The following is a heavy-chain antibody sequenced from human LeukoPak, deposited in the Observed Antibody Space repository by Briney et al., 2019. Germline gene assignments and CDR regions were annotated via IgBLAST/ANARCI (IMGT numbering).Heavy chain of an antibody. CDR3: ARDRTVEFDY. J-gene: IGHJ4*02. Sequence: GGSLRLSCAASGFTFSSYATHWVRQAPGKGLEWVAVISYDGSNKYYADSVKGRFTISRDNSKNTLYLQMNSLRAEDTAVYYCARDRTVEFDYWGQGTLVTVSS. V-gene: IGHV3-30-3*01. D-gene: IGHD1-14*01. CDR2: ISYDGSNK. CDR1: GFTFSSYA.